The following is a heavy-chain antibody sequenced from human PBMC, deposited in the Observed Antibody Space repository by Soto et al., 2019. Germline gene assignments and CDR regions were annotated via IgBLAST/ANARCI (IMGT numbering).Heavy chain of an antibody. CDR3: AGQEYYGAVFYYFDT. CDR2: INGANGDT. J-gene: IGHJ4*02. D-gene: IGHD3-10*01. V-gene: IGHV1-3*01. Sequence: QVQLVQSGAEVKKPGASVKVSCKASGYTFTAYPVHWVRQAPGQRLEWMGWINGANGDTGYSQKFQGRVTVTRDTSANTVYMELSRLTSEDTAVYYCAGQEYYGAVFYYFDTLGQGTLVTVSS. CDR1: GYTFTAYP.